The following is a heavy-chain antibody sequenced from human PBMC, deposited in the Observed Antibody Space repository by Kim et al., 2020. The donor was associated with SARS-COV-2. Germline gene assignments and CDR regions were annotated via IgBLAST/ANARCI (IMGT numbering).Heavy chain of an antibody. CDR3: ARDRYSSSPDGSGVDY. CDR1: GGSFSGYY. J-gene: IGHJ4*02. Sequence: SETLSLTCAVYGGSFSGYYWSWIRQPPGKGLEWIGEINHSGSTNYNPSLKSRVTISVDTSKNQFSLKLSSVTAADTAVYYCARDRYSSSPDGSGVDYWGQGTLVTVSS. D-gene: IGHD6-6*01. CDR2: INHSGST. V-gene: IGHV4-34*01.